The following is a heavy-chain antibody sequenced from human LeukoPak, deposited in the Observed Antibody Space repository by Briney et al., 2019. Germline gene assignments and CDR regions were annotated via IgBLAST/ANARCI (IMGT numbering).Heavy chain of an antibody. CDR1: GGSISTYY. V-gene: IGHV4-59*01. CDR3: ARIYCSSPRCYWGAFDI. D-gene: IGHD2-2*01. Sequence: PSETLSLTCTFSGGSISTYYWSWIRQPPGKGLEWMGHLYYNRNIHYDPSLKSRVTISADTSKNQFSLKLSSVTAADTAVYYCARIYCSSPRCYWGAFDIWGQGTMVTVSS. J-gene: IGHJ3*02. CDR2: LYYNRNI.